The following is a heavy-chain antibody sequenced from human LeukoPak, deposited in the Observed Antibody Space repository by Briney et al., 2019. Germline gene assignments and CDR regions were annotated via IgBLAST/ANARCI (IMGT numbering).Heavy chain of an antibody. J-gene: IGHJ5*02. CDR1: GYSFTSYW. Sequence: GESLKISCQGSGYSFTSYWIGWVRQMPGKGLEWMGIIYPGDSDTRYSPSFQGQVTISADKSISTAYLQWSSLKASDTAMYYCARLRYYGSGSYSRRGWFDPWGQGTLVTVSS. CDR2: IYPGDSDT. CDR3: ARLRYYGSGSYSRRGWFDP. D-gene: IGHD3-10*01. V-gene: IGHV5-51*01.